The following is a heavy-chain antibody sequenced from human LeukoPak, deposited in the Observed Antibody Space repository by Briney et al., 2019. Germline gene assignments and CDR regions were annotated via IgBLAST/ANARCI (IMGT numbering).Heavy chain of an antibody. V-gene: IGHV3-11*04. CDR3: AGYSCGYGCSGGSCIGWFDP. Sequence: PGGSLRLSCAASGFTFSSYAMSWIRQAPGKGLEWVSYISSSGSTIYYADSVKGRFTISRDNAKNSLYLQMNSLRAEDTAVYYCAGYSCGYGCSGGSCIGWFDPWGQGTLVTVSS. CDR1: GFTFSSYA. CDR2: ISSSGSTI. D-gene: IGHD2-15*01. J-gene: IGHJ5*02.